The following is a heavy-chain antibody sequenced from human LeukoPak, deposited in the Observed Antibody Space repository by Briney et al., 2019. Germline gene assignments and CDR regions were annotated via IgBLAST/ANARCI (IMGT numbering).Heavy chain of an antibody. D-gene: IGHD4-23*01. Sequence: PGGSLRLSCAASGFTFSNYGMNWVRQAPGKGLEWIGTIYYSGTTYYNPSLKSRVTISVDTSKNHFSLKLSSVTAADTAMYYCARHKIWDGYGGLFDYWGQGTLVTVSS. CDR2: IYYSGTT. CDR1: GFTFSNYG. CDR3: ARHKIWDGYGGLFDY. V-gene: IGHV4-39*01. J-gene: IGHJ4*02.